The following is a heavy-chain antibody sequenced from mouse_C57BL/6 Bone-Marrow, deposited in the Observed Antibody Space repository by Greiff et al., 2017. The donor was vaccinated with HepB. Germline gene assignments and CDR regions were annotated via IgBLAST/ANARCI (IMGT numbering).Heavy chain of an antibody. V-gene: IGHV2-2*01. CDR3: ARGPHFDY. Sequence: QVQLKQSGPGLVQPSQSLSITCTVSGFSLTSYGVHWVRQSPGKGLEWLGVIWSGGSTDYNAAFISRLSISKDNSKSQVFFKMNSLQADDTAIYYCARGPHFDYWGQGTTLTVSS. CDR1: GFSLTSYG. J-gene: IGHJ2*01. CDR2: IWSGGST.